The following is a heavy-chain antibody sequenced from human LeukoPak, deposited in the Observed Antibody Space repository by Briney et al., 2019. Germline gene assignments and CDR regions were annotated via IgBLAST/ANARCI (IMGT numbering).Heavy chain of an antibody. D-gene: IGHD1-26*01. CDR1: GFTFSSYS. CDR2: ISSSSSSYI. V-gene: IGHV3-21*01. CDR3: ATSIVGATRGFDY. Sequence: GGSLRLFCAASGFTFSSYSMNWVRQAPGKGLEWVSSISSSSSSYIYYADSVKGRFSISRDNAKNSLYLQMNSLRAEDTAVYYCATSIVGATRGFDYWGQGTLVTVSS. J-gene: IGHJ4*02.